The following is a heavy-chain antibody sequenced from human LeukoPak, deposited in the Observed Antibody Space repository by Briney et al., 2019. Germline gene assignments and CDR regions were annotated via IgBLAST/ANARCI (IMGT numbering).Heavy chain of an antibody. J-gene: IGHJ5*02. D-gene: IGHD2-2*01. CDR3: ARDPQYQLLPGWFDP. Sequence: SETLSLTCTVSGGPISSYYWSWIRQPAGKGLEWIGRIYTSGSTNYNPSLKSRVTMSVDTSKNQFSLKLSSVTAADTAVYYCARDPQYQLLPGWFDPWGQGTLVTVSS. CDR2: IYTSGST. CDR1: GGPISSYY. V-gene: IGHV4-4*07.